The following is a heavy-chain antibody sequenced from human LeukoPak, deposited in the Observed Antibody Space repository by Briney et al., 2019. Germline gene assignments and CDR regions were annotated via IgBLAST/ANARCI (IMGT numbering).Heavy chain of an antibody. CDR1: GGTFSGYA. J-gene: IGHJ5*02. CDR3: ARSYGGNSDWFDP. CDR2: IIPIFGTA. D-gene: IGHD4-23*01. V-gene: IGHV1-69*01. Sequence: SVKVSCKASGGTFSGYAISWVRQAPGQGLEWMGGIIPIFGTANYAQKFQGRVTITADESTSTAYMELSSLRSEDTAVYYCARSYGGNSDWFDPWGQGTLVTVSS.